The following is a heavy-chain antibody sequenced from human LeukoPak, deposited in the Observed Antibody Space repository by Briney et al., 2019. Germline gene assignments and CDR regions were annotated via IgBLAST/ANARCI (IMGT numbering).Heavy chain of an antibody. CDR3: ARGAARPSSGWYLTSDYYYYYGMDV. Sequence: ASVKVSCKASGYTFTSYGISWVRQAPGQGLEWMGWISAYNGNTNYAQKLQGRVTMTTDTSTSTAYMELRSLRSDDTAVYYCARGAARPSSGWYLTSDYYYYYGMDVWGQGTTVTVSS. CDR2: ISAYNGNT. CDR1: GYTFTSYG. D-gene: IGHD6-19*01. J-gene: IGHJ6*02. V-gene: IGHV1-18*01.